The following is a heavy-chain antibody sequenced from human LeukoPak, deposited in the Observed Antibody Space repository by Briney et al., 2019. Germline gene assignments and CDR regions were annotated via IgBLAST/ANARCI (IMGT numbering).Heavy chain of an antibody. Sequence: GGSLRLPCAASGFIFSSYWMSWVRQAPGKGLEWVANIKQDGSEKYYVDSVKGRFTISRDNAKNSLYLQMNSLRAEDTAVYYCATGSRSSGRYYFDYWGQGTLVTVSS. CDR3: ATGSRSSGRYYFDY. D-gene: IGHD6-19*01. CDR2: IKQDGSEK. J-gene: IGHJ4*02. V-gene: IGHV3-7*01. CDR1: GFIFSSYW.